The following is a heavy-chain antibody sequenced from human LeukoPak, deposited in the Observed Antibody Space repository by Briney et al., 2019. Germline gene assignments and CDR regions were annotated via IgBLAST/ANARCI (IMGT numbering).Heavy chain of an antibody. CDR1: GFTVSSNY. CDR2: ISSSSSYI. Sequence: GGSLRLSCAASGFTVSSNYMSWVRQAPGKGLEWVSSISSSSSYIYYADSVKGRFTISRDNAKNSLYLQMNSLRAEDAAVYYCARVDRIASYYYYYMDVWGKGTTVTVSS. J-gene: IGHJ6*03. V-gene: IGHV3-21*01. D-gene: IGHD6-13*01. CDR3: ARVDRIASYYYYYMDV.